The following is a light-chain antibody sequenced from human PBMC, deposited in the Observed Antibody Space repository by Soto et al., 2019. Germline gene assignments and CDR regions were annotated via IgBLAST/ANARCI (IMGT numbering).Light chain of an antibody. V-gene: IGKV1-39*01. CDR1: QSIRSF. CDR2: GSY. Sequence: DIQMTQSPSSLSASVGDRVTITCRASQSIRSFVNWYQQKPGKAPKLLIYGSYTLQGGVPSRFSGSGSGTDFTLTISGRQPEDFATYYCQQTFSMPGSFGPGTTVDFK. CDR3: QQTFSMPGS. J-gene: IGKJ3*01.